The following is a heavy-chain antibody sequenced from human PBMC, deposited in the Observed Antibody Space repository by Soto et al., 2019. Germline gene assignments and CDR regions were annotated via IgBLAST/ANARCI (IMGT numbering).Heavy chain of an antibody. CDR1: GYTFTSYG. CDR2: ISAYNGNT. Sequence: ASVKVSCKASGYTFTSYGISWVRQAPGQGLEWMGWISAYNGNTNYAQKFQGRVTITADKSTSTAYMELSSLRSEDTAVYYCASTMVRGVIIRGYYYGMDVWGQGTTVTVSS. J-gene: IGHJ6*02. D-gene: IGHD3-10*01. V-gene: IGHV1-18*01. CDR3: ASTMVRGVIIRGYYYGMDV.